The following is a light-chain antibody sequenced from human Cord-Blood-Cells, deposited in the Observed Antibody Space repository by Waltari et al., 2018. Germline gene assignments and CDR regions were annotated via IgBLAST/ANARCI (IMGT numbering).Light chain of an antibody. CDR1: SSDVRGYNY. V-gene: IGLV2-14*03. J-gene: IGLJ3*02. CDR2: DVS. Sequence: QSALTQPASVSGSPGQSITISCPGTSSDVRGYNYVSWYQQHPGKAPKLMIYDVSNRPSGVSNRFSGSKSGNTASLTISGLQAEDEADYYCSSYTSSSTWVFGGGTKLTVL. CDR3: SSYTSSSTWV.